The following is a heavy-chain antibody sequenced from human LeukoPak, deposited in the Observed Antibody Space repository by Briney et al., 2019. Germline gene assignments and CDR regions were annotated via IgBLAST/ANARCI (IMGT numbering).Heavy chain of an antibody. D-gene: IGHD5-12*01. CDR3: AKGYNGYDYAFDI. J-gene: IGHJ3*02. CDR1: GFTVSSNY. CDR2: IYSGGST. Sequence: GGSLRLSCAASGFTVSSNYMSWVRQAPGKGLEWVSVIYSGGSTYYADSVKGRFTISRDNSKDTVYLQMNSLRAEDTAVYYCAKGYNGYDYAFDIWGQGTMVTVSS. V-gene: IGHV3-66*01.